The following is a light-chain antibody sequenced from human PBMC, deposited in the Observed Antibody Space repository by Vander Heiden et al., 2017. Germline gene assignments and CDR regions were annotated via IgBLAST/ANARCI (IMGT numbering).Light chain of an antibody. CDR1: CPRNAY. V-gene: IGLV3-19*01. CDR2: AKN. CDR3: NSRDNNGNQLDGV. Sequence: SSELTQYSPVSVPLRQTVRITCQGDCPRNAYASVFSQKPGQAPVLVIYAKNNRTSGIPDRFSCSNSRNSASVTITGAQAEDEADYYCNSRDNNGNQLDGVFGGGTKLTVL. J-gene: IGLJ2*01.